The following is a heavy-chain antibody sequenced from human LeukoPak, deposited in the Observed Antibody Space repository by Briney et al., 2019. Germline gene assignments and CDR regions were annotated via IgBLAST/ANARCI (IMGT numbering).Heavy chain of an antibody. CDR2: MNPNSGNT. CDR1: GYTFTCYD. J-gene: IGHJ6*02. Sequence: ASVKVSCKASGYTFTCYDINWVRQATGQGLEWMGWMNPNSGNTGYAQKFQGRVTMTRNTSISTACMGLSSLRSEDTAVYYCAQNYYYYYGMDVWGQGTTVTVSS. CDR3: AQNYYYYYGMDV. V-gene: IGHV1-8*01.